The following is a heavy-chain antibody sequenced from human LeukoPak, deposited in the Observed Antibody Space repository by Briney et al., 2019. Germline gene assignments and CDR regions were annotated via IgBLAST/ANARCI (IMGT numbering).Heavy chain of an antibody. CDR2: IKQDGSEK. V-gene: IGHV3-7*01. CDR3: ARDDGAGYSYYYFDY. J-gene: IGHJ4*02. Sequence: PGGSLRLSCAASGFTFSSYWMSWVRQAPGKGLEWVANIKQDGSEKYYVDSVKGRFTISRDNAKNSLFLQMNSLRAEDTAVYYCARDDGAGYSYYYFDYWGQGTLVTVSS. D-gene: IGHD5-18*01. CDR1: GFTFSSYW.